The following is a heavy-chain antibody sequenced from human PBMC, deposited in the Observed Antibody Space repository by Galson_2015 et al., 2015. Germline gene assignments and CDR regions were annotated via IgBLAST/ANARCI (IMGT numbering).Heavy chain of an antibody. D-gene: IGHD2-2*01. Sequence: SLRLSCAASGFTFGDYAMSWFRQAPGKGLEWVGFIRSKAYGGTTEYAASVKGRFTISRDDSKSIAYLQMNSLKTEDTAVYYCTRGAIVVVPDRTYYYYGMDVWGQGTTVTVSS. CDR1: GFTFGDYA. J-gene: IGHJ6*01. V-gene: IGHV3-49*03. CDR3: TRGAIVVVPDRTYYYYGMDV. CDR2: IRSKAYGGTT.